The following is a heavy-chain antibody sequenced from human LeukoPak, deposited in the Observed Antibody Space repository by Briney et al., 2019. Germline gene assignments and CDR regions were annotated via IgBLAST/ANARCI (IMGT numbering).Heavy chain of an antibody. CDR3: AREKSGGSAFDY. CDR1: EFTFSIYW. D-gene: IGHD3-16*01. Sequence: PGGSLRLSCAASEFTFSIYWMSWVRQAPGKGLEWVANINQGGSEKYYVDSVKGRFTISRDNAKNSLYLQMNNLRADDTAVYYCAREKSGGSAFDYWGQGTLVTVSS. J-gene: IGHJ4*02. V-gene: IGHV3-7*01. CDR2: INQGGSEK.